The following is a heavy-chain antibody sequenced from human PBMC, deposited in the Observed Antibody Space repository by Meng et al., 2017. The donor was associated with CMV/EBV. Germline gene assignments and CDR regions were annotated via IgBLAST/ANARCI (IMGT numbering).Heavy chain of an antibody. D-gene: IGHD6-13*01. V-gene: IGHV4-39*01. CDR3: ARTPPGYSSSRGAFDI. CDR1: GGSISSSSYY. Sequence: ESLKISCTVSGGSISSSSYYWGWIRQPPGKGLEWIGSIYYSGSTYYNPSLKSRVTTSRDNAKNSLYLQMNSLRAEDTAVYYCARTPPGYSSSRGAFDIWGQGTMVTVSS. J-gene: IGHJ3*02. CDR2: IYYSGST.